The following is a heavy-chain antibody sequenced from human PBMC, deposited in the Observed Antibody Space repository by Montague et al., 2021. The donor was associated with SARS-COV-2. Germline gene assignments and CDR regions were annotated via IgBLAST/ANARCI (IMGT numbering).Heavy chain of an antibody. J-gene: IGHJ4*02. CDR3: ARRRGSGSSAFDY. CDR2: VYYTGGT. V-gene: IGHV4-59*08. D-gene: IGHD3-10*01. Sequence: SETLSLTCSISGGSINSFYWNWIRQSPGKGLEWIGYVYYTGGTNYNPSLKSRATISVDTSKNQFSLTVGSVTAADTAVYYCARRRGSGSSAFDYWGQGTLVTVSS. CDR1: GGSINSFY.